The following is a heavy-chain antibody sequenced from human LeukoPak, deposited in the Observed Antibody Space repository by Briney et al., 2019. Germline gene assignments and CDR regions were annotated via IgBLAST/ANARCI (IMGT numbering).Heavy chain of an antibody. CDR2: ISYDDTNK. CDR1: GFTFTKYA. V-gene: IGHV3-30-3*01. D-gene: IGHD6-13*01. Sequence: PGGSLRLSCVASGFTFTKYAMDWVRQAPGKGLEWVASISYDDTNKAYSDSVKGRFTVSRDTSNNTLYLQMNSLRAEDTAVYYCAKGGGGDSWYPVPFDYWGQGTLVTVSS. J-gene: IGHJ4*02. CDR3: AKGGGGDSWYPVPFDY.